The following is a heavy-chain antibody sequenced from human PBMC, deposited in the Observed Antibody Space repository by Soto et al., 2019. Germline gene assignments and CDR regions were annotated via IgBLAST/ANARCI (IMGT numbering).Heavy chain of an antibody. CDR2: INHSGST. V-gene: IGHV4-34*01. D-gene: IGHD6-6*01. Sequence: SETLSLTCAVYGGSFSGYYWSWIRQPPGKGLEWIGEINHSGSTNYNPSLKSRVTISVDTSKNQFSLKLSSVTAADTAVYYCARAEYSSSSSPLDYYYYMDVWGKGTTVTVSS. J-gene: IGHJ6*03. CDR3: ARAEYSSSSSPLDYYYYMDV. CDR1: GGSFSGYY.